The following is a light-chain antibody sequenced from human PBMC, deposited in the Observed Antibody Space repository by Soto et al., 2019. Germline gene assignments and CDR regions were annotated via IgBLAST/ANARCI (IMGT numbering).Light chain of an antibody. J-gene: IGLJ2*01. CDR3: SAYTSIKEV. CDR2: EVS. V-gene: IGLV2-14*01. Sequence: QSVLTQPASVSGSPGQSITISCTGTSNDVGGYKYVSWHQQHPGKAPKLMIYEVSNRPSGVSTRFSASRSGNTASLTISGLQAEDEADYYYSAYTSIKEVFGGGTQLTVL. CDR1: SNDVGGYKY.